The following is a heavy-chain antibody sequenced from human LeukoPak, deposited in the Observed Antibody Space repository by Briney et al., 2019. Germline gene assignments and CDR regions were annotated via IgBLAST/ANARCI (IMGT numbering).Heavy chain of an antibody. Sequence: ASVKVSCKASRSTFTGYYIHWVRQAPGQGLECMGWINPNSGDTKYAQKFQGRVTMTRDTSISTAYMELSSLISDDTAMYYCTRDPAHEEVRGIFIPYSDCWGQGTLVTVSS. V-gene: IGHV1-2*02. J-gene: IGHJ4*02. CDR1: RSTFTGYY. CDR3: TRDPAHEEVRGIFIPYSDC. D-gene: IGHD3-10*01. CDR2: INPNSGDT.